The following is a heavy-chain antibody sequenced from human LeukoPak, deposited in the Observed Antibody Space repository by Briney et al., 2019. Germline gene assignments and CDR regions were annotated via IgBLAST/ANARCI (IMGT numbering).Heavy chain of an antibody. CDR1: GYSISSGYY. J-gene: IGHJ5*02. CDR3: ARHNMVRGVIGWFDP. CDR2: IYHSGST. Sequence: SETLSLTCAVSGYSISSGYYWAWIRQPPGKGREWIGSIYHSGSTYYNPSLKSRVTISVDTSKNQFSLKLSSVTAADTAVYYCARHNMVRGVIGWFDPWGQGTLVTVSS. D-gene: IGHD3-10*01. V-gene: IGHV4-38-2*01.